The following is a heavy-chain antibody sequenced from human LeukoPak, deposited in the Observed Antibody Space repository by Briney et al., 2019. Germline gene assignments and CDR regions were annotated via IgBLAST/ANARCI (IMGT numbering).Heavy chain of an antibody. V-gene: IGHV1-24*01. CDR3: ATYYDNAFDI. Sequence: ELMVGFDPEDGETIYAQKFQGRVTMTEDTSTDTAYMELSSLRSEDTAVYYCATYYDNAFDIWGQGTMVTVSS. D-gene: IGHD3-22*01. CDR2: FDPEDGET. J-gene: IGHJ3*02.